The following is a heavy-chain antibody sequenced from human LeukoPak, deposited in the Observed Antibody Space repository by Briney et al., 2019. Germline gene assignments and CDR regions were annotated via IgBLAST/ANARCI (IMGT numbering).Heavy chain of an antibody. Sequence: GRSLRLSCAASGFTFDDYAMHWVRQAPGKGLEWVSGISWNSGSIAYADSVKGRFTISRDNAENSLYLQMNSLRTEDTAFYYCVKDGGDYGDYSYYFDYWGQGTLVTVSS. V-gene: IGHV3-9*01. CDR3: VKDGGDYGDYSYYFDY. CDR1: GFTFDDYA. D-gene: IGHD4-17*01. CDR2: ISWNSGSI. J-gene: IGHJ4*02.